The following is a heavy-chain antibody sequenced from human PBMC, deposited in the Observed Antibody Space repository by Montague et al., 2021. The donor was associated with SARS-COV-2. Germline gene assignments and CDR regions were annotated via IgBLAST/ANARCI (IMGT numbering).Heavy chain of an antibody. CDR3: ARRIRITVFRGVPLTTHSLES. Sequence: SETLSLTCTVSNASITTGNWWTWVRQAPGKGLEWVGEIHHSGTLNYNPSLKSRVTISVDTSKNHFSLNLNSVTAADTALYFCARRIRITVFRGVPLTTHSLESWGQGIMVTVSS. J-gene: IGHJ4*02. V-gene: IGHV4/OR15-8*01. CDR2: IHHSGTL. CDR1: NASITTGNW. D-gene: IGHD3-10*01.